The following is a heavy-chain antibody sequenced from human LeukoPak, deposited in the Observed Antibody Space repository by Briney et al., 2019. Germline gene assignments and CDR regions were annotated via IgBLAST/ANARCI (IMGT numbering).Heavy chain of an antibody. CDR2: ILGSGVTT. D-gene: IGHD3-16*01. Sequence: PGGSLRLSCAASGFTFSNYAMSWVRQAPGKGLEWVSAILGSGVTTYYADSVKGRFTVSRDNSKNSLYLQMNSLRAEDTALYYCASGRQLGYWGQGTLVTVSS. CDR3: ASGRQLGY. J-gene: IGHJ4*02. V-gene: IGHV3-23*01. CDR1: GFTFSNYA.